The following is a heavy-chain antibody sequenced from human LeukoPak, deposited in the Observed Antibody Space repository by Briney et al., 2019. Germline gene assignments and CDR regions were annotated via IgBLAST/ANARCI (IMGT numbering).Heavy chain of an antibody. J-gene: IGHJ5*02. CDR1: GFTFSSYG. V-gene: IGHV3-30*02. Sequence: GGSLRLSCAASGFTFSSYGMHWVRQAPGKGLEWVAFIRYDGSNKYYADSVKDRFTISRDNAKNSLYLQMNSLRVEDAAVYYCSKDLTSDFGGDLDPWGQGTLVTVSS. CDR2: IRYDGSNK. CDR3: SKDLTSDFGGDLDP. D-gene: IGHD3-10*01.